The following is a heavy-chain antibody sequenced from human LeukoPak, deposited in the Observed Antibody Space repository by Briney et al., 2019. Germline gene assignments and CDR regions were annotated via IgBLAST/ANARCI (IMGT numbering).Heavy chain of an antibody. CDR3: ARLRDEYGSAYY. CDR2: IYYSGST. Sequence: PSETLSLTCTVSGGSISSSSYYWGWIRRPPGKGLEWIGSIYYSGSTYYNPSLKSRVTISVDTSKNQFSLKLSSVTAADTAVYYCARLRDEYGSAYYWGQGTLVTVSS. CDR1: GGSISSSSYY. J-gene: IGHJ4*02. V-gene: IGHV4-39*01. D-gene: IGHD3-10*01.